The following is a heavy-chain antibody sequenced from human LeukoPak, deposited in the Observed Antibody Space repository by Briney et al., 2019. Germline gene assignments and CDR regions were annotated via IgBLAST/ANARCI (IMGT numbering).Heavy chain of an antibody. CDR2: ISAYNGNT. Sequence: ASVKVSCKASGYTFTSYGISWVRQAPGQGLECMGWISAYNGNTNYAQKLQGRVTMTTDTSTSTAYMELRSLRSDDTAVYYCARDPDYYGSGTPTKYYGMDVWGQGTTVTVSS. CDR1: GYTFTSYG. V-gene: IGHV1-18*01. J-gene: IGHJ6*02. CDR3: ARDPDYYGSGTPTKYYGMDV. D-gene: IGHD3-10*01.